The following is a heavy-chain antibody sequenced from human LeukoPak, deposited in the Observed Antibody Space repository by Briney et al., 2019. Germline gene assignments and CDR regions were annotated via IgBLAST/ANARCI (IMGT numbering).Heavy chain of an antibody. D-gene: IGHD4-23*01. V-gene: IGHV4-4*07. Sequence: PSETLSLTCTVSGGSISSYYWSWIRQPAGKGLEWIGRIYTSGSTDYNPSLKSRVTISVDKSKNQFSLKLSSVTAADTAAHCCARAVVIKGRSSWFDPWGQGTLVTVSS. CDR2: IYTSGST. CDR1: GGSISSYY. J-gene: IGHJ5*02. CDR3: ARAVVIKGRSSWFDP.